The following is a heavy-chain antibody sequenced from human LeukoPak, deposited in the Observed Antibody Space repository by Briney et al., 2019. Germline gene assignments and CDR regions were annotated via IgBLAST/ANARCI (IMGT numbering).Heavy chain of an antibody. CDR3: ARVRIAAAGTEYFQH. V-gene: IGHV1-18*01. D-gene: IGHD6-13*01. Sequence: WASVKVSCKASGYTFTSYGISWVRQAPGQGLEWMGWISAYNGNTNYAQKLQGRVTMTTDTSTSTAYMELRSLRSDDTAVYYCARVRIAAAGTEYFQHWGQGTLVTVSS. J-gene: IGHJ1*01. CDR2: ISAYNGNT. CDR1: GYTFTSYG.